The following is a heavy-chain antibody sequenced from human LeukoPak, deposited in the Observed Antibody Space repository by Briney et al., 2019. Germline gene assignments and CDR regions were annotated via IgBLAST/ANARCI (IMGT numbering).Heavy chain of an antibody. V-gene: IGHV3-33*06. Sequence: PGGSLRLSCAASGFTFSSYGMHWVRQAPGKGLEWVAVIWYDGSNKYYADSVKGRFTISRDNSKNTLYLQMNSLRAEDTAVYYCAKGKQGLSCSGGSCYLDYWGQGTLVTVSS. CDR2: IWYDGSNK. CDR1: GFTFSSYG. D-gene: IGHD2-15*01. CDR3: AKGKQGLSCSGGSCYLDY. J-gene: IGHJ4*02.